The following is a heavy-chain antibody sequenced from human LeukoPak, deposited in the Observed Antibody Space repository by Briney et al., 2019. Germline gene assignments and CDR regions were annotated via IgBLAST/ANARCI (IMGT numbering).Heavy chain of an antibody. V-gene: IGHV1-2*02. CDR2: INPNSGGT. Sequence: ASVKVSCKASGYTFTSYDINWVRQATGQGLEWMGWINPNSGGTNYAQKFQGRVTMTRDTSISTAYMELSRLRSDDTAVYYCARDKSSSAEEYFDYWGQGTLVTVSS. CDR3: ARDKSSSAEEYFDY. D-gene: IGHD6-6*01. J-gene: IGHJ4*02. CDR1: GYTFTSYD.